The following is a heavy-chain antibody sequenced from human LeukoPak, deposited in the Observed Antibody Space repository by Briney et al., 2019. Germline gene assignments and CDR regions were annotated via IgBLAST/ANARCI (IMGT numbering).Heavy chain of an antibody. CDR1: GFSISTYW. CDR3: ASWVGRDY. J-gene: IGHJ4*02. CDR2: IKQDGSEE. Sequence: GGSLRLSCAASGFSISTYWMTWVRQAPGKGLEWVANIKQDGSEEYYVDSVKGRFTVSRDNAKNSLYLQMNSLRVEDTAVYYCASWVGRDYWGQGTLVTVSS. D-gene: IGHD2-15*01. V-gene: IGHV3-7*01.